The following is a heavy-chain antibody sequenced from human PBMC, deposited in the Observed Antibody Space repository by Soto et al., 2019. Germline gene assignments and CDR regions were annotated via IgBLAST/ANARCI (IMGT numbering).Heavy chain of an antibody. CDR1: GGSSSSGDYY. V-gene: IGHV4-30-4*01. Sequence: SETLSLTCTVSGGSSSSGDYYWSWIRQPPGKGLEWIGYIYYSGSTYYNPSLKIRVTISVDTSKNQFSLKLSSVTAADTAVYYCARGNPYFPLRSFEGANRFDPWGQGTLVTVSS. D-gene: IGHD3-9*01. CDR2: IYYSGST. CDR3: ARGNPYFPLRSFEGANRFDP. J-gene: IGHJ5*02.